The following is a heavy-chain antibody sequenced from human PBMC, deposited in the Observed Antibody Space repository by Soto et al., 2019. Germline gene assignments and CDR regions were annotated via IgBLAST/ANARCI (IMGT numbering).Heavy chain of an antibody. CDR2: IYYSGST. CDR1: GGSISSYY. CDR3: ARGYGSGSYYTSHWFDP. J-gene: IGHJ5*02. D-gene: IGHD3-10*01. Sequence: PSETLSLTCTVSGGSISSYYWSWIRQPPGKGLEWIGYIYYSGSTNYNPSLKSRVTISVDTSKNQFSLKLSSVTAADTAVYYCARGYGSGSYYTSHWFDPWGQGTLVTVSS. V-gene: IGHV4-59*12.